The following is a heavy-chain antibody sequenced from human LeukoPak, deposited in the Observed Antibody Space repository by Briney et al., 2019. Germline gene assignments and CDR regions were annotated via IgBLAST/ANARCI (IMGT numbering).Heavy chain of an antibody. D-gene: IGHD5-24*01. CDR3: ARGVDGLNYVDY. CDR1: GDSVSSNSAA. J-gene: IGHJ4*02. Sequence: SQTLSLTCGISGDSVSSNSAAWNWIRQSPSRGLDWLGSTYYRSKWYNDYALSVKSRITINPDTSKNQFSLQLKSVTPEDTAVYYCARGVDGLNYVDYWGQGTLVTVSS. V-gene: IGHV6-1*01. CDR2: TYYRSKWYN.